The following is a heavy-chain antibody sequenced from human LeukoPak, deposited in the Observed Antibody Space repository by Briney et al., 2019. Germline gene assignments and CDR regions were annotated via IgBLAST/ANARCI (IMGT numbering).Heavy chain of an antibody. CDR2: IDTYHADT. CDR1: GYTLTELS. Sequence: GASVKVSCKVSGYTLTELSMHWVRRAPGQGLEWMGWIDTYHADTKSAQKFQGRLTMTTDTSTSTASLELRSLTSDDTAVYYCAREQGGSFLFDYWGQGTVVTVSS. J-gene: IGHJ4*02. CDR3: AREQGGSFLFDY. D-gene: IGHD5-12*01. V-gene: IGHV1-18*01.